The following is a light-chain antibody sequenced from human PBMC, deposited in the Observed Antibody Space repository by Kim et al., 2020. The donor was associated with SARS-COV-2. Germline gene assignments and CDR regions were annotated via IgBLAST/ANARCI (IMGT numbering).Light chain of an antibody. V-gene: IGLV6-57*02. CDR2: END. CDR3: QFFDVSNPWV. CDR1: GGNIANNF. J-gene: IGLJ3*02. Sequence: NFMLTQSHSVSESPGKTVTISCTGSGGNIANNFVQWYQQRPGSAPTTVIYENDQRPSGVPDRFSGSIDSSSNSASLTISGLQTDDEADYYCQFFDVSNPWVFGGGTQLTVL.